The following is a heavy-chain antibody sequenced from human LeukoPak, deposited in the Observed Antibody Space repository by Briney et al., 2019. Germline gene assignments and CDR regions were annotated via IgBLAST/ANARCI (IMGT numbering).Heavy chain of an antibody. J-gene: IGHJ3*02. CDR3: ATYYDILTGYSPDAFDI. CDR2: IYPGDSDT. D-gene: IGHD3-9*01. CDR1: GYSFSSYW. Sequence: GGSLRLSCKGSGYSFSSYWIGWVRQMPGKGLEWVGIIYPGDSDTRYSPSFQGQVTISADKSISTAYLQWSRLKASDTAMYYCATYYDILTGYSPDAFDIWGQGTMVTVSS. V-gene: IGHV5-51*01.